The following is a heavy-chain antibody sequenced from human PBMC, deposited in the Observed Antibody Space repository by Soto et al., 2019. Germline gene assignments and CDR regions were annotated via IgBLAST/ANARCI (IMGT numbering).Heavy chain of an antibody. J-gene: IGHJ4*02. CDR2: IYYSGST. V-gene: IGHV4-59*01. CDR3: ARSTYYYDSSGYDLIDY. CDR1: CGSIISYY. Sequence: PSETLSLTCTFSCGSIISYYWSWIRQPPGKGLEWIGYIYYSGSTNYNPSLKSRVTISVDTSKNQFSLKLSSVTAADTAVYYCARSTYYYDSSGYDLIDYWGQGTLVTVSS. D-gene: IGHD3-22*01.